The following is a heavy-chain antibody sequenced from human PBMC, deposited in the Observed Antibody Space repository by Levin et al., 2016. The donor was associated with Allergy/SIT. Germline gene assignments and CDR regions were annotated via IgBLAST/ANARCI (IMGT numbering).Heavy chain of an antibody. Sequence: LSLTCAVYGGSFSGYYMSWIRQAPGKGLEWVSYISSSGSTIYYADSVKGRFTISRDNAKNSLYLQMNSLRAEDTAVYYCARDQGGSYYLYYYYYMDVWGKGTTVTVSS. CDR2: ISSSGSTI. J-gene: IGHJ6*03. CDR1: GGSFSGYY. V-gene: IGHV3-11*04. CDR3: ARDQGGSYYLYYYYYMDV. D-gene: IGHD1-26*01.